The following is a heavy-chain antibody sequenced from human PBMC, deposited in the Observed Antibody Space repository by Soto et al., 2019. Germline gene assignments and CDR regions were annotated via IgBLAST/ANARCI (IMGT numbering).Heavy chain of an antibody. J-gene: IGHJ6*02. CDR2: INGSGGST. CDR3: AKYQYYGVDYYYYGMDV. V-gene: IGHV3-23*01. Sequence: GGSLRLSCAASGFTFSSYAMSWVRQAPGKGLEWVSGINGSGGSTYYADSVKGRFTISRDNSKNTLYLQMNSLRAEDTAVYYCAKYQYYGVDYYYYGMDVWGQGTAVTVSS. CDR1: GFTFSSYA. D-gene: IGHD4-17*01.